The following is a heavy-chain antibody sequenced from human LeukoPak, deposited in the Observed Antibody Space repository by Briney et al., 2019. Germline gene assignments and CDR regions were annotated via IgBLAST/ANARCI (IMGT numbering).Heavy chain of an antibody. CDR3: ARVDTSTWSYYFDY. D-gene: IGHD6-13*01. CDR1: GGSISSGGYY. J-gene: IGHJ4*02. CDR2: IYNSWST. Sequence: SSETLSLTCTVSGGSISSGGYYWSWIRQHPGKGLEWIGYIYNSWSTAYNPSLKSRVTISLDTSKNQFSLEMNSVTAADTAVYYCARVDTSTWSYYFDYWGQGTLVTVSS. V-gene: IGHV4-31*03.